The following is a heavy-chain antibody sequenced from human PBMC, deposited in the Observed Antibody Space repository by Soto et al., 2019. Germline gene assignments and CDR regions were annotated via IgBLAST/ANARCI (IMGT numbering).Heavy chain of an antibody. V-gene: IGHV1-69*08. CDR3: VRDYGDYVFAFDI. CDR2: IIPILGIA. Sequence: QVQLVQSGAEVKKPGSSVKVSCKASGGTFSSYTISWVRQAPGQGLEWMGRIIPILGIANYAQKFQGRVTITADKSTSTAYMELSSLRSEDTAVYYCVRDYGDYVFAFDIWGQGTMVTVSS. CDR1: GGTFSSYT. D-gene: IGHD4-17*01. J-gene: IGHJ3*02.